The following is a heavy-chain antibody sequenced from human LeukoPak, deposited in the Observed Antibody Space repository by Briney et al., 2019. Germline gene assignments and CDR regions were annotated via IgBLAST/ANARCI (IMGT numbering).Heavy chain of an antibody. CDR2: ISAYNGNT. J-gene: IGHJ5*02. CDR3: ARDGRTIFGVDIHARFDP. Sequence: ASVKVSCKASGYTFTSYGISWVRQAPGQGLEWMGWISAYNGNTNYAQKLQGRVTMTTDTSTSTAYMELRSLRSDDTAVYYCARDGRTIFGVDIHARFDPWGQGTLVTVSS. CDR1: GYTFTSYG. D-gene: IGHD3-3*01. V-gene: IGHV1-18*01.